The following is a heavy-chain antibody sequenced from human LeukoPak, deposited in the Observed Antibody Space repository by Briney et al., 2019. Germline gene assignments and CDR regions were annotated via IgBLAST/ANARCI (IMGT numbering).Heavy chain of an antibody. CDR1: GFTFSDYY. V-gene: IGHV3-11*01. CDR3: AKDVSSWSHPEYFQH. CDR2: ISSSGNTI. J-gene: IGHJ1*01. D-gene: IGHD6-13*01. Sequence: PGGSLRLSCAASGFTFSDYYMHWIRQAPGKGLEWVSYISSSGNTIYYADSVKGRFTISRDNAKNSLYLQMNSLRAEDTALYYCAKDVSSWSHPEYFQHWGQGTLVTVSS.